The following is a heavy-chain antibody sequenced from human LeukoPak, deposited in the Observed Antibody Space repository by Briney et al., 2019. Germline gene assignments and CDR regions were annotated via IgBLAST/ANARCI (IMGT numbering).Heavy chain of an antibody. D-gene: IGHD4-23*01. Sequence: SETLSLTCTVPGGSISSYYWSWIRQPPGKGLEWIGYIYYSGSTNYNPSLKSRVTISVDTSKNQFSLKLSPVIAADTAVYYCARVGVDYSGNIIKYYFDYWGQGTLVTVSS. CDR1: GGSISSYY. CDR3: ARVGVDYSGNIIKYYFDY. J-gene: IGHJ4*02. CDR2: IYYSGST. V-gene: IGHV4-59*01.